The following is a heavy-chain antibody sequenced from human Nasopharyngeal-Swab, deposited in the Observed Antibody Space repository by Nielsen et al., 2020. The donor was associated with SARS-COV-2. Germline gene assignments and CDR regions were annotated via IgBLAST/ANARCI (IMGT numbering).Heavy chain of an antibody. Sequence: SLRLSCTASGFTFGDYAMSWVRQAPGKGLEWVGFIRSKAYGGTTEYAASVKGRFTISRDDSKSIAYLQMNSLKTEDTAVYYCIRSGSYYYYYYYMDVWGKGTTVTVSS. V-gene: IGHV3-49*04. CDR2: IRSKAYGGTT. D-gene: IGHD1-26*01. J-gene: IGHJ6*03. CDR3: IRSGSYYYYYYYMDV. CDR1: GFTFGDYA.